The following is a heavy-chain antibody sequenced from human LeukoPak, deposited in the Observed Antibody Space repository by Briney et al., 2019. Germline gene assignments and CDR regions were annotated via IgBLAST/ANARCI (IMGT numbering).Heavy chain of an antibody. CDR3: AKGLDRHYDILTGYYNPFDY. Sequence: GGSLRLSCAASRFTFSSYAMSWVRQAPGKGLEWVSAISGSGGSTYYADSVKGRFTISRDNSKNTLYLQMNSLRAEDTAVYYCAKGLDRHYDILTGYYNPFDYWGQGTLVTVSS. V-gene: IGHV3-23*01. J-gene: IGHJ4*02. CDR2: ISGSGGST. D-gene: IGHD3-9*01. CDR1: RFTFSSYA.